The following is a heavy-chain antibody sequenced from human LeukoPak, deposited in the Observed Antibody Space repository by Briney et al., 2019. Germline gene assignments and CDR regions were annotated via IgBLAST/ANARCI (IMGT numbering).Heavy chain of an antibody. CDR3: ARDGVVPAAMQEPNFDY. CDR2: INSDGSST. D-gene: IGHD2-2*01. V-gene: IGHV3-74*01. J-gene: IGHJ4*02. CDR1: GFTFSSYW. Sequence: GGSLRLSCAASGFTFSSYWMHWVRQAPGKGLVWVSRINSDGSSTSYADSVKGRFTISRDNAKNTLYLQMNSLRAEDTAVYYCARDGVVPAAMQEPNFDYWGQGTLVTVPS.